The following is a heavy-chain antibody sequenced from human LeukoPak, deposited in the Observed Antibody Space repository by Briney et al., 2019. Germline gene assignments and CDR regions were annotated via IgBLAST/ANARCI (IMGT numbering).Heavy chain of an antibody. CDR2: ISSNGGST. Sequence: GGSLRLSCVASGFTFSSYAMHWVRQAPGKGLEYVSAISSNGGSTYYANSVKGRFTISRDNSKNTLYLQMGSLRAEDMAVYYCARAKGSIRYFDWLSPVLDYWGQGTLVTVSS. CDR3: ARAKGSIRYFDWLSPVLDY. V-gene: IGHV3-64*01. D-gene: IGHD3-9*01. J-gene: IGHJ4*02. CDR1: GFTFSSYA.